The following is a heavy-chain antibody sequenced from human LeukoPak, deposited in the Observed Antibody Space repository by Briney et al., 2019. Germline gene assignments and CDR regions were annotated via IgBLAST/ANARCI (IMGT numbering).Heavy chain of an antibody. CDR2: MNPNSGNT. CDR1: GYTFTSYD. J-gene: IGHJ6*02. D-gene: IGHD3-9*01. Sequence: ASVKVSCKASGYTFTSYDINWVRQATGQGLEWMGWMNPNSGNTGYAQKFQGRVTMTRNTSISTAYMELSSLRSEDTAVYYCARDSVLRYFDWLLKGGYYYYYYGMDVWGQGTTVTVSS. CDR3: ARDSVLRYFDWLLKGGYYYYYYGMDV. V-gene: IGHV1-8*01.